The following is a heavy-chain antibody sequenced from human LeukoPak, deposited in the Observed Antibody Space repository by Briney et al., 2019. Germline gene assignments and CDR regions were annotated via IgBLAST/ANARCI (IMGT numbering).Heavy chain of an antibody. V-gene: IGHV3-9*01. J-gene: IGHJ4*02. CDR2: ISWNSGSI. D-gene: IGHD6-19*01. CDR3: AKDLRMVAVSTNRDY. Sequence: PGRSLRLSCAASGFTFDDYAMHWVRQAPGKGLEWVSGISWNSGSIGYADSVKGRFTISRDNAKNSLYLQMNSLRAEDTAVYYCAKDLRMVAVSTNRDYWGQGTLVTVSS. CDR1: GFTFDDYA.